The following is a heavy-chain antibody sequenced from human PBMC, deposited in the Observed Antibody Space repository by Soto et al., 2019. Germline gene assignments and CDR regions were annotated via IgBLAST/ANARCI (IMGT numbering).Heavy chain of an antibody. CDR3: AKDGLKYYDFWSGPNDAFDI. CDR2: ISWNSGSI. J-gene: IGHJ3*02. CDR1: GFTFDDYA. Sequence: GGSLRLSCAASGFTFDDYAMHWVRQAPGKGLEWVSGISWNSGSIGYADSVKGRFTISRDNAKNSLYLQMNSLRAEDTALYYCAKDGLKYYDFWSGPNDAFDIWGQGTMVTVSS. D-gene: IGHD3-3*01. V-gene: IGHV3-9*01.